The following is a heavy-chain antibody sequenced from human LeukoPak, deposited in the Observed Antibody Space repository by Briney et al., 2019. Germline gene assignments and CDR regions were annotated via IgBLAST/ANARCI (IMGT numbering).Heavy chain of an antibody. V-gene: IGHV4-61*01. CDR1: GDSVSNSLYY. D-gene: IGHD5-18*01. CDR3: ARVLRAASWRSYDY. CDR2: IYYNGGT. Sequence: SETLSLTRTVSGDSVSNSLYYWSWIRQPPGKGLEWIGYIYYNGGTNYNPSLKSRVTISIDMSTNQFSLRLNSMTAADTAVYYCARVLRAASWRSYDYWGQGTLVTVSS. J-gene: IGHJ4*02.